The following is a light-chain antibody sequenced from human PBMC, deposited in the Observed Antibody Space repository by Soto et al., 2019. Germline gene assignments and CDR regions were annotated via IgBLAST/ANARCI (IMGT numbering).Light chain of an antibody. Sequence: DIQMTQSPSTLSASVGDRVIITCRASQSVDNWLAWFQQKPGKAPKVVIYRASGLETGVPSRFSGSGSGTEFTLIISSLQPDDFATYYCQHYSASSPWTFGQGTKVEIK. CDR2: RAS. CDR3: QHYSASSPWT. J-gene: IGKJ1*01. V-gene: IGKV1-5*03. CDR1: QSVDNW.